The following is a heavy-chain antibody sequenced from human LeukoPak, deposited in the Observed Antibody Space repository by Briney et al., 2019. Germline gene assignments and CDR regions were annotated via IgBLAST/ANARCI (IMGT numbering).Heavy chain of an antibody. V-gene: IGHV3-23*01. CDR2: ISGSAHKI. J-gene: IGHJ4*02. CDR1: GFAFSSYA. D-gene: IGHD5-18*01. Sequence: GGSLRLSCAASGFAFSSYAISWVRQAPEKGLDWVSVISGSAHKIRYADSVKGRFTISRDNSENIVYLQMNNLRAEDTAVYYCAGRVTGYSSGYVYWGQGTLVTVSS. CDR3: AGRVTGYSSGYVY.